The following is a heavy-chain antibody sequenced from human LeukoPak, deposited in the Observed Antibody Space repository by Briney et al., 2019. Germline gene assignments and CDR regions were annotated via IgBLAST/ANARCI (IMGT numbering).Heavy chain of an antibody. CDR1: GFTFSSNW. Sequence: GGSLRLSCAASGFTFSSNWMTWVRQAPGKGLEWVANIEEDGSETYYVDSVKGRFIISRDNANKLLSLQMNSLRVEDTVVYYCARATRQGSYSFGSGTYYGLSAWGQGTLVTVSS. D-gene: IGHD3-10*01. V-gene: IGHV3-7*01. CDR3: ARATRQGSYSFGSGTYYGLSA. J-gene: IGHJ4*02. CDR2: IEEDGSET.